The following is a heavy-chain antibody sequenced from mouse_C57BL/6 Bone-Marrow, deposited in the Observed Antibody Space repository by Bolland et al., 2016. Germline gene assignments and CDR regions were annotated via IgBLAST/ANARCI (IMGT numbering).Heavy chain of an antibody. Sequence: PNNGGTSYNQKFKGKATLTVDKSSSTAYMELRSLTSEDSAVYYCARSGGSLSYWGQGTT. D-gene: IGHD1-1*01. J-gene: IGHJ2*01. CDR3: ARSGGSLSY. CDR2: PNNGGT. V-gene: IGHV1-26*01.